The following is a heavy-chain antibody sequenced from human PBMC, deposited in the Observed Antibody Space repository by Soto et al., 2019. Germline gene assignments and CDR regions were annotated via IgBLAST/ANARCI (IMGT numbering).Heavy chain of an antibody. J-gene: IGHJ4*02. Sequence: QVQLVQSGAEVKKPGSSVKVSCKASGGTFSSYSSNWVRQAPGQGLEWMGEIIPIFGTANYAQKFQGRVTITADESTSTAYMELSSRRSEDTAVYYCARDGGRHSGGIDYWGQGTLVTVSS. CDR2: IIPIFGTA. V-gene: IGHV1-69*01. D-gene: IGHD1-26*01. CDR1: GGTFSSYS. CDR3: ARDGGRHSGGIDY.